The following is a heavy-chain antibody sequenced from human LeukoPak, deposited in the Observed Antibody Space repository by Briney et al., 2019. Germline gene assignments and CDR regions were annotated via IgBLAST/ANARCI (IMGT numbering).Heavy chain of an antibody. CDR1: GYTFNNHY. Sequence: ASVTVSCKASGYTFNNHYMYWVRQAPGQGLEWMGVINPSGGSTSYAQKFQGRVTMTRDTSTRTVYMEVNSLRSEDTAVYYCARQGTYSSAIGMGYWGQGTLVTVSS. D-gene: IGHD6-19*01. J-gene: IGHJ4*02. V-gene: IGHV1-46*02. CDR3: ARQGTYSSAIGMGY. CDR2: INPSGGST.